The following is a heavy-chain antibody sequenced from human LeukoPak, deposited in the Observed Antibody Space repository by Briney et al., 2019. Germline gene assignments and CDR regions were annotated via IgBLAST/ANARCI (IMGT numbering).Heavy chain of an antibody. Sequence: GGSLRLSCAASGLTVSSNYMSWVRQAPGRGLEWVSVIYSGGSTYYAESVEGRFTISRDNSKNTLYLQMNGLRADDTAVYHCAREEVKRTTIFGAAKYYYSYMDVWGKGTTVTVSS. J-gene: IGHJ6*03. CDR3: AREEVKRTTIFGAAKYYYSYMDV. D-gene: IGHD3-3*01. CDR1: GLTVSSNY. V-gene: IGHV3-53*01. CDR2: IYSGGST.